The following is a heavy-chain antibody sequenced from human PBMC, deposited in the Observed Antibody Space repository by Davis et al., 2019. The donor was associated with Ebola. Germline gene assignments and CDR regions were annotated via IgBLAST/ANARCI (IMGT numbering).Heavy chain of an antibody. D-gene: IGHD3-22*01. CDR3: TRGLRARSSGYFPSDY. V-gene: IGHV3-49*03. CDR1: GFTFGDYA. CDR2: IRTKAYGGTT. Sequence: GGSLRLSCTASGFTFGDYAMSWFRQAPGKGLEWVGFIRTKAYGGTTEYAASVKGRFTISRDDSKSIAYLQMNSLKTEDTAVYYCTRGLRARSSGYFPSDYWGQGTLVTVSS. J-gene: IGHJ4*02.